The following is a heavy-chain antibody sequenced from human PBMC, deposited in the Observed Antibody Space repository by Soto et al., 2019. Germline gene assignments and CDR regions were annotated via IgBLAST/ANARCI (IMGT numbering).Heavy chain of an antibody. Sequence: GGSLRLSCAASGFTFSSYGMHWVRQAPGKGLEWVAVISYDGSNKYYADSVKGRFTISRDNSKNTLYLQMNSLRAEDTVVYYCAKGIRGFDHWGQGTLVTVSS. CDR1: GFTFSSYG. V-gene: IGHV3-30*18. CDR3: AKGIRGFDH. CDR2: ISYDGSNK. D-gene: IGHD5-18*01. J-gene: IGHJ5*02.